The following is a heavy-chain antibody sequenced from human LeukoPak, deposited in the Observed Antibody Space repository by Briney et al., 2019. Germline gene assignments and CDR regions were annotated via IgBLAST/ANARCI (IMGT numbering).Heavy chain of an antibody. J-gene: IGHJ4*02. CDR3: ARVSYYDSSGVLFDY. CDR2: INPNSGGT. CDR1: GYTFTGYY. D-gene: IGHD3-22*01. V-gene: IGHV1-2*04. Sequence: ASVKVSCKASGYTFTGYYMHWVRQAPGQGLEWMGWINPNSGGTNYAQKFQGWVTMTRDTSISTAYMELSRLRSDDTAVYYCARVSYYDSSGVLFDYWGQGTLVTVSS.